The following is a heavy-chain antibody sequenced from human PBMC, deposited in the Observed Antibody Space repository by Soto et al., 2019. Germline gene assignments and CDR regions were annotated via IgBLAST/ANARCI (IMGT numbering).Heavy chain of an antibody. J-gene: IGHJ4*02. Sequence: QVQRVQSGAEVKKPGASVKVSCRTSGYTLTGYDVTWVRQATGQGLEWMGWMNPNSGDTGYAQKFRDRVTMASDSSTSAPYIELSRLTSEDTAIYYCARGLSGHTYFNSWGQGTLVTVSS. CDR2: MNPNSGDT. CDR1: GYTLTGYD. CDR3: ARGLSGHTYFNS. V-gene: IGHV1-8*01.